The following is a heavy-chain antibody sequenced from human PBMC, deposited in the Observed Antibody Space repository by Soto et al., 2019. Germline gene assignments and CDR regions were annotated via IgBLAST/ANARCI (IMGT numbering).Heavy chain of an antibody. CDR2: IYTGDPEI. V-gene: IGHV5-51*01. D-gene: IGHD6-19*01. CDR1: GYSFSIYW. J-gene: IGHJ4*02. CDR3: ARLLLPPSGWSX. Sequence: GESLKISCKGSGYSFSIYWIGWVRQMPGKGLELMGIIYTGDPEIRYSPSFQGQVTISADKSINTAYLQWNSLKASDSAMYYCARLLLPPSGWSXWGQGTLVTVSX.